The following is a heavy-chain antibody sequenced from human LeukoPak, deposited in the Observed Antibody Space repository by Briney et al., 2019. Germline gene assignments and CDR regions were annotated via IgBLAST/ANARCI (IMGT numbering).Heavy chain of an antibody. Sequence: RGESLKISCKGSGYSFVDYWIGWVRQMPGRGPEWMGIIFPLESDIRYNPSFQGQVTISVDKSISTAYVQWSSLKASDTAIYYCARYGISGCTNTNCYTSYFYYGMDVWGQGTTVTVSS. V-gene: IGHV5-51*01. CDR2: IFPLESDI. D-gene: IGHD2-2*02. CDR3: ARYGISGCTNTNCYTSYFYYGMDV. J-gene: IGHJ6*02. CDR1: GYSFVDYW.